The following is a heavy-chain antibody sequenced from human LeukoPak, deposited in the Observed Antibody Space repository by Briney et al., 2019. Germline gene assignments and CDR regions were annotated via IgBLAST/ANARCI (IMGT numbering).Heavy chain of an antibody. CDR1: GFTFSSYA. J-gene: IGHJ4*02. CDR3: AKDATPYY. V-gene: IGHV3-23*01. Sequence: GSLRLSXAASGFTFSSYAMTWVRQAPGKGLEWLSTISGSGDRTFYADSVKGRFTISRDNSKNTVYLQMNRLRAEDTAVYYCAKDATPYYWGQGTLVTVSS. D-gene: IGHD2-15*01. CDR2: ISGSGDRT.